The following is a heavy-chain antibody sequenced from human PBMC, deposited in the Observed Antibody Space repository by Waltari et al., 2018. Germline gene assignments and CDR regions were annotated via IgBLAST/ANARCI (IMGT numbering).Heavy chain of an antibody. CDR3: ASPWVGATGSVDAFDI. Sequence: EVQLVQSGAEVKKPGESLKISCKGSGYSFTSYWIGWVRQLPGKGLEWIGIIYPGDSDTRYSPSFQGQVTISADKSISTAYLQWSSLKASDTAMYYCASPWVGATGSVDAFDIWGQGTMVTVSS. V-gene: IGHV5-51*01. J-gene: IGHJ3*02. D-gene: IGHD1-26*01. CDR2: IYPGDSDT. CDR1: GYSFTSYW.